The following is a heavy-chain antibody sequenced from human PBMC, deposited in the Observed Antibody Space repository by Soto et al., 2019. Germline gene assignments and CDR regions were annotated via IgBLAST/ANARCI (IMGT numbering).Heavy chain of an antibody. CDR1: GYSFTSYW. Sequence: GESQKISCKGSGYSFTSYWIGWVRQMPGKGLEWMGIIYPGDSDTRYSPSFQGQVTISADKSISTAYLQWSSLKASDTAMYYCARLWPFGEFDYYYMDVWGKGTTVTVSS. J-gene: IGHJ6*03. V-gene: IGHV5-51*01. CDR2: IYPGDSDT. CDR3: ARLWPFGEFDYYYMDV. D-gene: IGHD3-10*01.